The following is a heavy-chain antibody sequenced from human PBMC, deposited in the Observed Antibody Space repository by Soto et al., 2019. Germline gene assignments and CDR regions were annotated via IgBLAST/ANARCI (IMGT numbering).Heavy chain of an antibody. J-gene: IGHJ4*02. CDR1: GDSISSGYH. V-gene: IGHV4-38-2*01. CDR3: ARGLSADSSGYYYDY. CDR2: IYHSGTT. D-gene: IGHD3-22*01. Sequence: SETLSLTCAVSGDSISSGYHWAWIRQPPGKGLEWVASIYHSGTTYYNPSLKSRVTISVDKSKNQFSLKLSSVTAADTAVYYCARGLSADSSGYYYDYWGQGTLVTVSS.